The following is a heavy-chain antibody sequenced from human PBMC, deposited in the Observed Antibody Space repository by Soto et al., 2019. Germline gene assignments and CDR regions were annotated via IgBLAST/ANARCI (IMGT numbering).Heavy chain of an antibody. D-gene: IGHD4-17*01. Sequence: QVQLQESGPGLVKPSQTLSLTCTVSGGSISSGGYYWSWIRQHPGKGLEWIGYIYYSGSTYYNPSLKSLVTISVDTYKNQFSLKLSSVTAADTAVYYCARDRDDYGRFDYWGQGTLVTVSS. CDR3: ARDRDDYGRFDY. CDR2: IYYSGST. J-gene: IGHJ4*02. CDR1: GGSISSGGYY. V-gene: IGHV4-31*01.